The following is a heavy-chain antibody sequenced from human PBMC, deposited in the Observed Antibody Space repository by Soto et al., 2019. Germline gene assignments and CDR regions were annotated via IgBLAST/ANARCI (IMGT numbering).Heavy chain of an antibody. CDR3: ARDDRRSSSAGSFDY. V-gene: IGHV1-69*13. CDR1: GGSFSGYD. CDR2: SNPGVGTA. J-gene: IGHJ4*02. Sequence: SVKVSCKASGGSFSGYDMRWVRQAPGQGLEWMGGSNPGVGTAKYAQKFQGRVTITGDESTSTAYMELSSLRSEDTAVYYCARDDRRSSSAGSFDYWGKGTLVTVSS. D-gene: IGHD6-6*01.